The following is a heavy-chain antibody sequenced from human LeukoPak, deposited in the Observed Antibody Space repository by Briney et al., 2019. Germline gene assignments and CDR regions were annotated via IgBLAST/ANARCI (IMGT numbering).Heavy chain of an antibody. CDR2: INHSGST. CDR1: GGSFSGYY. Sequence: SETLFLTCAVYGGSFSGYYWSWIRQPPGKGLEWIGEINHSGSTNYNPSLKSRVTISVDTSKNQFSLKLSSVTAADTAVYYCARAPVRVDVAARRFDYWGQGTLVTVSS. V-gene: IGHV4-34*01. J-gene: IGHJ4*02. CDR3: ARAPVRVDVAARRFDY. D-gene: IGHD6-6*01.